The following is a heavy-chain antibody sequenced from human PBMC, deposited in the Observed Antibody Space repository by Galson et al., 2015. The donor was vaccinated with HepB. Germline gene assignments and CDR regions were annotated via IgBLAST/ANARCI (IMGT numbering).Heavy chain of an antibody. D-gene: IGHD4-23*01. J-gene: IGHJ4*02. CDR1: GYTYTSYG. Sequence: SVKVSCKASGYTYTSYGINWVRQAPGQGLEWMGWISAYNGNTNYAQKLQGRVTMTTDTSTSTAYMGLRSLISDDTAVYYCASVPYGGLEDYWGQGTLITVSS. CDR2: ISAYNGNT. V-gene: IGHV1-18*04. CDR3: ASVPYGGLEDY.